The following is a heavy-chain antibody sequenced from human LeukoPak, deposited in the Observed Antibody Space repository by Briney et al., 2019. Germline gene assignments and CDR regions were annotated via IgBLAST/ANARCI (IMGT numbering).Heavy chain of an antibody. CDR3: AVTSIVATPDY. CDR1: GGSISSSSYY. CDR2: IYYSGST. Sequence: SETLSLTCTVSGGSISSSSYYWGWIRQPPGKGLEWIGRIYYSGSTYYNPSLKSRVTISVDTSKNQFSLKLSSVTAADTAVYYCAVTSIVATPDYWGQGTLVTVSS. D-gene: IGHD5-12*01. V-gene: IGHV4-39*01. J-gene: IGHJ4*02.